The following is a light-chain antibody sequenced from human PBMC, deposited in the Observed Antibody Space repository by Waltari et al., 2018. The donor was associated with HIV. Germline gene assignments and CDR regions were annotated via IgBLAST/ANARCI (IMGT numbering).Light chain of an antibody. CDR1: QSVSNK. Sequence: IVMTQSPATLSVSPGERATLSCRASQSVSNKLAWYQQKPGQAPRLLMYDASTRVTGIPARFSGSGSGTDFILTISSLQSGDFAIYYCQQYNNWLTFGGGTKVEIK. V-gene: IGKV3-15*01. J-gene: IGKJ4*01. CDR2: DAS. CDR3: QQYNNWLT.